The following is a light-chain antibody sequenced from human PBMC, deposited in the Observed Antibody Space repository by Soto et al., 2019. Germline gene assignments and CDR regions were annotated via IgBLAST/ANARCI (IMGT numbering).Light chain of an antibody. Sequence: DIQMTQSPSTLSASVGDRVTITCRASQSISSWLAWYQQKPGKAPKLLIYKASSLESGVPSRFSGSGSGTEFTLTSSSLQPDDFATYYCQQYNSYSPRTFGQGTKLEIK. CDR2: KAS. CDR3: QQYNSYSPRT. J-gene: IGKJ2*01. CDR1: QSISSW. V-gene: IGKV1-5*03.